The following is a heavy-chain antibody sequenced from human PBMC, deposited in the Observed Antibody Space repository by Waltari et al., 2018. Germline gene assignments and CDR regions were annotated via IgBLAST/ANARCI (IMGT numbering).Heavy chain of an antibody. CDR3: AKSPRGYSGYDPSPLFDY. V-gene: IGHV1-69-2*01. CDR2: VEPEDGET. D-gene: IGHD5-12*01. J-gene: IGHJ4*02. CDR1: GYTFTDYY. Sequence: EVQLVQSGAEVKEPGATVKISCKVSGYTFTDYYMHWVQQAPGKGLEWMGLVEPEDGETIYAEKFQGRVTITADTSTDTAYMELSSLRSEDTAVYYCAKSPRGYSGYDPSPLFDYWGQGTLVTVSS.